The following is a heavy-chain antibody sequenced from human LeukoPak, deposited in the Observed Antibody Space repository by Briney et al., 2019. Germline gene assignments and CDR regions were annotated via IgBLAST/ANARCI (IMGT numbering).Heavy chain of an antibody. D-gene: IGHD5-12*01. Sequence: GASVKVSCKASGYTFTGYYMHWVRQAPGQGLEWMGWINPNSGGTNYAQKFQGRVTMTRDTSISTAYMELSRLRSDDTAVYYCAVXXVDIVATRIWVLDYWGQGTLVTVSS. CDR2: INPNSGGT. V-gene: IGHV1-2*02. CDR3: AVXXVDIVATRIWVLDY. CDR1: GYTFTGYY. J-gene: IGHJ4*02.